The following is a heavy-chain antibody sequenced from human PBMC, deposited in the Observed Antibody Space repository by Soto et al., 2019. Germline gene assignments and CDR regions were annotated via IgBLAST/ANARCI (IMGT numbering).Heavy chain of an antibody. J-gene: IGHJ4*02. CDR1: CGSFRLHY. D-gene: IGHD6-19*01. Sequence: SVTLPVTCTVACGSFRLHYWSWIRKTPGEGLEWIGYIYNSGTTNYNPSLKSRVSMSVDTSKNQFSLKLTSLTPADTAVYYCASGSKRGGWPFFDYWGQGALVTVSS. CDR2: IYNSGTT. V-gene: IGHV4-59*11. CDR3: ASGSKRGGWPFFDY.